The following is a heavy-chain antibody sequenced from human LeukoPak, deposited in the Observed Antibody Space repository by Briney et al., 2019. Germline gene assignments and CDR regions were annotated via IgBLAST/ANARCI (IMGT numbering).Heavy chain of an antibody. CDR3: ARDAGSMMTSLDY. CDR1: GVSITDNW. Sequence: SETLSLTCAVSGVSITDNWWSWVRQPPGKGLEWIGEILHTGPTNFNPSLKSRVTISMDKSKNQLSLRLNSVTAADTAVYYCARDAGSMMTSLDYWGQGTLVTVSS. D-gene: IGHD3-22*01. V-gene: IGHV4-4*02. CDR2: ILHTGPT. J-gene: IGHJ4*02.